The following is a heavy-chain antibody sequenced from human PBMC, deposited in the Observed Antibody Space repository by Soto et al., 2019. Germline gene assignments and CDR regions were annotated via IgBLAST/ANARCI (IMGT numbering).Heavy chain of an antibody. CDR1: GFTFSRYA. CDR2: VSRYGSGE. D-gene: IGHD3-9*01. J-gene: IGHJ4*01. CDR3: PKDWSVYYDILTGDYSGYFNY. V-gene: IGHV3-30*18. Sequence: WGSRRLSRAASGFTFSRYAMHWVRQAPGKGLEWVAIVSRYGSGEYYEDSVRGRFTISRDNSKNTLYLQMNSLRTEDTAVYFCPKDWSVYYDILTGDYSGYFNYYGHRTLIPFSS.